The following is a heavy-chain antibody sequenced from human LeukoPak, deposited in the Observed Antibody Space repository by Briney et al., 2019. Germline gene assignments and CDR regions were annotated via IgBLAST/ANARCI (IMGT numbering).Heavy chain of an antibody. CDR3: ARERGYGIVGT. V-gene: IGHV6-1*01. CDR1: GDSVSSDSVT. Sequence: SQTLSLTCAISGDSVSSDSVTRNWIRQSPSRGLEWLGRTYYRSKWYNDYAPSEKSRISINPDTSKNQFSLHLNSVIPGDTAVYYCARERGYGIVGTWGQGTLVTVSS. D-gene: IGHD5-12*01. CDR2: TYYRSKWYN. J-gene: IGHJ5*02.